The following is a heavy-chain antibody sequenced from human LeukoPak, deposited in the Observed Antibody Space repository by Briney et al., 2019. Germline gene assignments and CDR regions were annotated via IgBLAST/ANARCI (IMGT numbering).Heavy chain of an antibody. V-gene: IGHV4-61*02. CDR2: IYTSGST. Sequence: PSETLSLTCTVSGGSISSGSYYWSWIRQPAGKGLEWIGRIYTSGSTNYNPSLKSRVTISVETAKNKFSLKLSSVTAADTAVYYCARASPIFGVVKFYYYYYYMDVWGKGTTVTVSS. J-gene: IGHJ6*03. D-gene: IGHD3-3*01. CDR3: ARASPIFGVVKFYYYYYYMDV. CDR1: GGSISSGSYY.